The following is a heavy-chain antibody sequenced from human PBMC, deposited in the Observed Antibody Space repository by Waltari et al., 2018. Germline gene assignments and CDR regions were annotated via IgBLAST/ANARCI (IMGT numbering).Heavy chain of an antibody. CDR1: GFTVSSNY. D-gene: IGHD3-3*01. CDR2: IYGGDRT. V-gene: IGHV3-53*01. J-gene: IGHJ6*02. Sequence: EVQMVESGGGLIQPGGSLRLSCAVSGFTVSSNYMNWVRQAPGKGLEWVSVIYGGDRTYYEDSVKGRFTISRDNSKNTLYLQMNSLRAEDTAVYYCARSPSRSGIDYYYGLDVWGQGTTVTVSS. CDR3: ARSPSRSGIDYYYGLDV.